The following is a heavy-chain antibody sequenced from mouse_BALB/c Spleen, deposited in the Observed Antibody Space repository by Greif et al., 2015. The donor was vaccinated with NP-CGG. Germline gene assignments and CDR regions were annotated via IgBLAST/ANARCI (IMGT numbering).Heavy chain of an antibody. D-gene: IGHD2-10*02. CDR3: ARQYGKGFAY. CDR2: ISNGGGST. CDR1: GFTFSSYT. V-gene: IGHV5-12-2*01. J-gene: IGHJ3*01. Sequence: EVKVEESGGGLVQPGGSLKLSCAASGFTFSSYTMSWVRQTPEKRLEWVAYISNGGGSTYYPDTVKGRFTISRDNAKNPLYLQMSSLKSEDTAMYYCARQYGKGFAYWGQGTLVTVSA.